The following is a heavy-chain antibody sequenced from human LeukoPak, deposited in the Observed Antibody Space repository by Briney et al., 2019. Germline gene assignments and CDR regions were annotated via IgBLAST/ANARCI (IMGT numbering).Heavy chain of an antibody. D-gene: IGHD3-10*01. V-gene: IGHV3-7*01. CDR3: AAIYYNSGTSAFVY. Sequence: GGSLRLSCAVSGFTFSTYWMSWVRQAPGKGLEWVANIKQDGSEKYYVDSLKGRFTISRDNAKNSLYLQMNSLRAEDTAVYYCAAIYYNSGTSAFVYWGQGTLVTVSS. J-gene: IGHJ4*02. CDR2: IKQDGSEK. CDR1: GFTFSTYW.